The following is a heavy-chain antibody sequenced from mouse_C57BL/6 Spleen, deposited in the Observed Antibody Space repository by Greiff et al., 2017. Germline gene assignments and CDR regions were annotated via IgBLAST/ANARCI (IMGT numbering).Heavy chain of an antibody. V-gene: IGHV1-80*01. Sequence: VQLQQSGAELVKPGASVKISCKASGYAFSSYWMTWVKQRPGKGLAWIGQIYPGGGDTNYNGKFKGKATLTADKSSSTAYTQLSSLTSEDSAVYFCARAGLYPDYWGQGTTLTVSS. D-gene: IGHD2-12*01. CDR1: GYAFSSYW. CDR2: IYPGGGDT. J-gene: IGHJ2*01. CDR3: ARAGLYPDY.